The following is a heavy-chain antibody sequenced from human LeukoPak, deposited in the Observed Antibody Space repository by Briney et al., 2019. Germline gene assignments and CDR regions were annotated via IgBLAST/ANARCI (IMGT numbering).Heavy chain of an antibody. CDR3: ARPQTYYYDSSGYHAFDI. CDR1: GYTFTGYY. D-gene: IGHD3-22*01. CDR2: NNPNSGGT. V-gene: IGHV1-2*02. J-gene: IGHJ3*02. Sequence: ASVKVSCKASGYTFTGYYMHWVRQAPGQGLEWMGWNNPNSGGTNYAQKFQGRVTMTRDTSISTAYMELSRLRSDDTAVYYCARPQTYYYDSSGYHAFDIWGQGTMVTVSS.